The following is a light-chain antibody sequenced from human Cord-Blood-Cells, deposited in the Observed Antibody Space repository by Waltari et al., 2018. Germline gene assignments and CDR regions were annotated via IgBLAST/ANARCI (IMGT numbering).Light chain of an antibody. CDR3: QQYYSTPIT. V-gene: IGKV1-NL1*01. J-gene: IGKJ5*01. Sequence: DIQMTQSPSSLSASVGDRVTITCRASQGISNSLAWYQQKPGKAPKLLLYAASRLESGVPSRCSGSGSGTDYTLTISSLQPEDFATYYCQQYYSTPITFGQGTRLEIK. CDR1: QGISNS. CDR2: AAS.